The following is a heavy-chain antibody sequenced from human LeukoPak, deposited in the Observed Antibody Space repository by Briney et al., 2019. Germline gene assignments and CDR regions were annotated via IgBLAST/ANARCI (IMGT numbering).Heavy chain of an antibody. CDR2: ISGDGRNI. Sequence: GGSLRLSCVASGFTFSSYWMHWVRQDPRKGLVWVSRISGDGRNINYADSVRGRFTISRDNAKNTLYLQMNSLRAEDTAVYYCAKDLVDGSGSYDAFDIWGQGTMVTVSS. CDR1: GFTFSSYW. CDR3: AKDLVDGSGSYDAFDI. J-gene: IGHJ3*02. D-gene: IGHD3-10*01. V-gene: IGHV3-74*01.